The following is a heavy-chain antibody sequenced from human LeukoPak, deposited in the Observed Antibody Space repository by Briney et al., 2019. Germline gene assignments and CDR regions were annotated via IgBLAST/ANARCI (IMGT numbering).Heavy chain of an antibody. V-gene: IGHV1-24*01. CDR3: ATEVVGYGDVHYFDS. J-gene: IGHJ4*02. CDR2: FDPADGEP. D-gene: IGHD4-17*01. Sequence: ASVKVSCKISGYTLTEVSMHWVRQAPGKGLEWRGGFDPADGEPIYAQKFQGRVTMSADTSTDTAYMDLSSLRSEDTAVYYCATEVVGYGDVHYFDSWGQGTLVTVSS. CDR1: GYTLTEVS.